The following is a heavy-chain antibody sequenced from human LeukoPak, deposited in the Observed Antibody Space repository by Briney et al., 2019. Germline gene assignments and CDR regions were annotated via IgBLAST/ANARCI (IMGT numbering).Heavy chain of an antibody. Sequence: SETLSLNCTVSGGSISTYYWSWIRQPPGKGLEWNGNIYYSGSTNYNPSLKSRVTISVDTSKNQFSLKLTAVTAADTAVYYCARHRYSSAWSVVDYWGQGTLVTVSS. J-gene: IGHJ4*02. CDR1: GGSISTYY. CDR2: IYYSGST. D-gene: IGHD6-19*01. V-gene: IGHV4-59*08. CDR3: ARHRYSSAWSVVDY.